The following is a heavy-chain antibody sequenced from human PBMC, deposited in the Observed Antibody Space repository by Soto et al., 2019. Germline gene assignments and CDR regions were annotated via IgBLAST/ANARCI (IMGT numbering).Heavy chain of an antibody. Sequence: ASLKVSCKASGYTFTIYGISWVRQAPGQGLEWMGWISAYNGNTNYAQKLQGRVTMTTDTSTSTAYMELRSLRSDDTAVYYCARDLRSSSWYRPAEYYYGMDVWGQGTTVTVSS. J-gene: IGHJ6*02. V-gene: IGHV1-18*01. D-gene: IGHD6-13*01. CDR1: GYTFTIYG. CDR2: ISAYNGNT. CDR3: ARDLRSSSWYRPAEYYYGMDV.